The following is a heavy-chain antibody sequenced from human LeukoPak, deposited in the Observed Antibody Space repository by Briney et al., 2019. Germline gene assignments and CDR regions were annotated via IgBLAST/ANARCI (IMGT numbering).Heavy chain of an antibody. CDR3: ARDPRWLTPDCTSTSCYENYFDP. V-gene: IGHV4-38-2*02. J-gene: IGHJ5*02. Sequence: SETLSLTCAVSGYSISSSYQWAWIRQPPGKTLEWIGSIYHSGSAHYNPSLKSRVTISVDRSNNQFSLRLSSVTAADTAVYYCARDPRWLTPDCTSTSCYENYFDPWGQGTLVTASP. CDR2: IYHSGSA. CDR1: GYSISSSYQ. D-gene: IGHD2-2*01.